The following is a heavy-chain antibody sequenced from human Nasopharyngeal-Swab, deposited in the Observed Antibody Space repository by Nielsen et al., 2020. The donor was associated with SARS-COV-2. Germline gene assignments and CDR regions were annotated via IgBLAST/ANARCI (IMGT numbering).Heavy chain of an antibody. J-gene: IGHJ4*02. V-gene: IGHV3-21*01. CDR2: ISSSSTYI. Sequence: VRQAQGKGLEWVSSISSSSTYIYYADSVKGRFTVSRDNAKNSLYLQMSSLRTEDAAVYYCARSPYYDFWSGYYTRFDYWGRGTLVTVSS. D-gene: IGHD3-3*01. CDR3: ARSPYYDFWSGYYTRFDY.